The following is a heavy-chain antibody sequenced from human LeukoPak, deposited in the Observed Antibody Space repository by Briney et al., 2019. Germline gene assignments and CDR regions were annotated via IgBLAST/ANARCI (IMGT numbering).Heavy chain of an antibody. J-gene: IGHJ4*02. CDR1: GYTFTSYG. Sequence: ASVKVSCKASGYTFTSYGISWVRQAPGQGLEWMGWISAYNGNTSYAQKLQGRVTMTTDTSTSTAYMGLRSLRSDDTAVYYCAREVPYDSSVYYQPFDYWGQGTLVTVSS. V-gene: IGHV1-18*01. D-gene: IGHD3-22*01. CDR2: ISAYNGNT. CDR3: AREVPYDSSVYYQPFDY.